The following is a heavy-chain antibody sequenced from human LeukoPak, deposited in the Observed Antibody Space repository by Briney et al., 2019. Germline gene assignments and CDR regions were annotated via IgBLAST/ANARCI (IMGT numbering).Heavy chain of an antibody. CDR3: AASNSSGRLLLNFDY. V-gene: IGHV4-59*01. J-gene: IGHJ4*02. CDR2: IYYSGNT. D-gene: IGHD6-19*01. CDR1: GDSINPYY. Sequence: PSETLSLTCAVSGDSINPYYWSWIRQPPGKGLEWIGYIYYSGNTKYNPSLKSRVIISADTSKNHYSLRLSSVTAADTAVYYCAASNSSGRLLLNFDYWGQGTLVTVSS.